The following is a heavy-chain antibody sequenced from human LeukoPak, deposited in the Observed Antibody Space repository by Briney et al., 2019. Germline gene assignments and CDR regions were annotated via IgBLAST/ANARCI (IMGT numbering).Heavy chain of an antibody. Sequence: QPGGSLRLSCAASGFTFSNFEMNWVRQAPGKGLEWVSYISSSGSTIYYADSVKGRFTTSRDNAKNSLYLQMHSLRAEDTAVYYCSAVVPTATGSSFDYWGQGTLVTVSS. V-gene: IGHV3-48*03. CDR1: GFTFSNFE. CDR3: SAVVPTATGSSFDY. J-gene: IGHJ4*02. D-gene: IGHD2-2*01. CDR2: ISSSGSTI.